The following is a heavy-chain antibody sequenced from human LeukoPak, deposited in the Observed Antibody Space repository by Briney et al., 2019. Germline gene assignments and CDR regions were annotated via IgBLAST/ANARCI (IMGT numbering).Heavy chain of an antibody. CDR1: GYTFTNYY. CDR2: VNPTSGST. V-gene: IGHV1-46*01. D-gene: IGHD3-22*01. J-gene: IGHJ4*02. Sequence: ASVKVSCKASGYTFTNYYIHWVRQAPGQGLEWMGIVNPTSGSTAYTQKFQGRVTMTRDTSTSTVYMELSSLRSDDTAVYYCARLGYYYDSLGHYDYWGQGTVVIVSS. CDR3: ARLGYYYDSLGHYDY.